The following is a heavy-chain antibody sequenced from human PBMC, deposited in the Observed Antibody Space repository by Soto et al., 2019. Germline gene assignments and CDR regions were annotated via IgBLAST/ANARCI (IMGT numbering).Heavy chain of an antibody. CDR3: ARAGTLDGFDI. D-gene: IGHD1-1*01. CDR1: GYTFTSYG. Sequence: GASVKVSCKASGYTFTSYGVSWVRQAPGQGLEWMGWISGYNGNTKSAQKLQGRVTMTTDTSTSTAYMELRSLRSDDTAVYYCARAGTLDGFDIWGQGTMVTVSS. J-gene: IGHJ3*02. V-gene: IGHV1-18*01. CDR2: ISGYNGNT.